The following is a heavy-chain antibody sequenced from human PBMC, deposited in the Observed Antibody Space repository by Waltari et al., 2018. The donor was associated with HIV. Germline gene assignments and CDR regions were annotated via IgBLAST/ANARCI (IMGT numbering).Heavy chain of an antibody. D-gene: IGHD2-21*02. CDR1: DGSLTGNF. Sequence: VLLQESGPRLVKPSETLSLTCAVSDGSLTGNFWSWVRQTPEKGLEWIGYIHYSGTTDYTPSLRSRVSMSVDTSKSQFSLNVASVSAADTAVYYCATLQGSSMVTAGEIVDHWGPVTLVIVSP. CDR3: ATLQGSSMVTAGEIVDH. J-gene: IGHJ4*02. CDR2: IHYSGTT. V-gene: IGHV4-59*03.